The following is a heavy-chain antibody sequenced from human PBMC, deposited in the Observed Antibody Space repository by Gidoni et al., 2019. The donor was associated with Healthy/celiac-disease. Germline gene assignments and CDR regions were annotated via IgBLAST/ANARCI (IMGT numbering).Heavy chain of an antibody. CDR2: IDYSGST. Sequence: QLQLQESGPGLVKPSETLSLTCTVSGGSISSSSYYWGWIRQPPGKGLEWIGSIDYSGSTYYNPSLKSRVTISVDTSKNQFSLKLSSVTAADTAVYYCARDRNGIVVGDYWGQGTLVTVSS. J-gene: IGHJ4*02. D-gene: IGHD6-19*01. V-gene: IGHV4-39*07. CDR1: GGSISSSSYY. CDR3: ARDRNGIVVGDY.